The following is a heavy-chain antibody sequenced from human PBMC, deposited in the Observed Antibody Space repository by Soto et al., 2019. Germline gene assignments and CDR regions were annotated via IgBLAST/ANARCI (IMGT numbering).Heavy chain of an antibody. D-gene: IGHD1-26*01. V-gene: IGHV4-34*01. J-gene: IGHJ4*02. CDR3: ARGEYSGSYY. Sequence: PSETLSLTCAVYGGSFSGYYWSWIRQPPGKGLEWIGEINHSGSTNYNPSLKSRVTISVDTSKNQFSLKLSSVTAADTAVYYCARGEYSGSYYWGQGTLVTVSS. CDR2: INHSGST. CDR1: GGSFSGYY.